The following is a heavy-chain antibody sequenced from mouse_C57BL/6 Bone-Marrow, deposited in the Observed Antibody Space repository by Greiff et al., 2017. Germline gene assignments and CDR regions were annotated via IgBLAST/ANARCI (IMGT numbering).Heavy chain of an antibody. Sequence: QVQLQQPGAELVKPGASVKLSCKASGYTFTSYWMQWVKQRPGQGLEWIGEIDPSDSYTNYNEKFKSKATLTVDTSSSTAYMQLSSLTSEDSAVYYCVLFAYWGQGTLVTVSA. V-gene: IGHV1-50*01. CDR1: GYTFTSYW. CDR2: IDPSDSYT. J-gene: IGHJ3*01. CDR3: VLFAY.